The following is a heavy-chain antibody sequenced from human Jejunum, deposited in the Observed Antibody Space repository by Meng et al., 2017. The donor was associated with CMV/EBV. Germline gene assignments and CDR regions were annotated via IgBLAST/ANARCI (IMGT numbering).Heavy chain of an antibody. D-gene: IGHD6-19*01. Sequence: SGFTFSSYWMSWVRKAPGKGLEWVANIKQDGSEKYYVDSVKGRFTISRDNAKNSLYLQMNSLRAEDTAVYYCARSVSSGWYRNAFDIWGQGTMVTVSS. CDR2: IKQDGSEK. V-gene: IGHV3-7*01. CDR1: GFTFSSYW. J-gene: IGHJ3*02. CDR3: ARSVSSGWYRNAFDI.